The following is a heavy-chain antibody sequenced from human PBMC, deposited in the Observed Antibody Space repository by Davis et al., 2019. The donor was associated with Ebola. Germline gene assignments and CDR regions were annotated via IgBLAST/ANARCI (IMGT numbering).Heavy chain of an antibody. D-gene: IGHD6-13*01. CDR2: ISSLTYST. Sequence: GESLKISCAASGFTFSYCDMSWVRQAPGRGLEWVSAISSLTYSTYYADSVEGRFTISRDNSKKTLYLQMNSLRAEDTAVYYCARIMGIAAAPLLYYYYGMDVWGQGTTVTVSS. CDR1: GFTFSYCD. CDR3: ARIMGIAAAPLLYYYYGMDV. J-gene: IGHJ6*02. V-gene: IGHV3-23*01.